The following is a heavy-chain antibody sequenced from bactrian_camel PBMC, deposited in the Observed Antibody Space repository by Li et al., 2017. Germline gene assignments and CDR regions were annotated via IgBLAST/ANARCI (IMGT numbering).Heavy chain of an antibody. D-gene: IGHD1*01. CDR3: AADPFCRQDYD. CDR2: LDSIHRA. V-gene: IGHV3S53*01. Sequence: VQLVESGGGSVQAGGSMRLSCAASGYTYNRNCMAWFRQAPEMEREAVAFLDSIHRATYADSVKGRFTISRDNAKNTVSLQMNGLQPEDTAMYFCAADPFCRQDYDWGQGTQVTVS. J-gene: IGHJ4*01. CDR1: GYTYNRNC.